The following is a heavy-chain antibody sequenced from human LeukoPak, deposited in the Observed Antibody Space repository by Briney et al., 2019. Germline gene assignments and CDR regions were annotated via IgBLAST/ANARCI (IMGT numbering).Heavy chain of an antibody. CDR1: GYTSTGYY. D-gene: IGHD3-22*01. CDR2: INPNSGGT. J-gene: IGHJ4*02. V-gene: IGHV1-2*02. CDR3: ARTHYYDSSGYRKKDYFFDY. Sequence: APVKVSCKASGYTSTGYYMHWVRQAPGQGLEWMGWINPNSGGTNYAQKFQGRVTMTRDTSISTAYMELSRLRSDDTAVYYCARTHYYDSSGYRKKDYFFDYWGQGTLVTVSS.